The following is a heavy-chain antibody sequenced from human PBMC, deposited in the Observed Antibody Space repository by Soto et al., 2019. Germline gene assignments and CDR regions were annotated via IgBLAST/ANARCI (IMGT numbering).Heavy chain of an antibody. V-gene: IGHV1-18*01. Sequence: ASVKVSCKASGYTFTIYGISWVRQAPGQGLEWMGWISAYNGNTNYAQKLQGRVTMTTDTSTSTAYMELSSLRSDDTAVYYCASSRITMVPYGMDVWGQGTTVTVSS. J-gene: IGHJ6*02. D-gene: IGHD3-10*01. CDR2: ISAYNGNT. CDR1: GYTFTIYG. CDR3: ASSRITMVPYGMDV.